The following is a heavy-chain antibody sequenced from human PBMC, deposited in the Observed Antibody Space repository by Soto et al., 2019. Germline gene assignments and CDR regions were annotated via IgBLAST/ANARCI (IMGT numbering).Heavy chain of an antibody. J-gene: IGHJ6*02. CDR1: GGSISSGGSY. V-gene: IGHV4-31*03. D-gene: IGHD3-16*01. CDR2: IYYSGST. Sequence: PSEPLSLTCTVSGGSISSGGSYWSWIRQHPGKSLEWIGYIYYSGSTYYNPSLKSRVTISVDTSKNQFSLKLSSVTAADTAVYYCARGGGDGYNKYYYYYYGMDVWGQGTTVTVSS. CDR3: ARGGGDGYNKYYYYYYGMDV.